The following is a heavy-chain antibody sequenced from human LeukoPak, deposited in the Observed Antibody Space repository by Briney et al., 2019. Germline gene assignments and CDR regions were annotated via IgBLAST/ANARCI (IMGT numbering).Heavy chain of an antibody. CDR3: ARDSAGSGSYVGYFEY. V-gene: IGHV3-48*03. CDR1: GFSFSSYG. CDR2: ISSSGSTI. J-gene: IGHJ4*02. D-gene: IGHD3-10*01. Sequence: GTSLRLSCAASGFSFSSYGMNWVRQAPGKGLEWVSYISSSGSTIYYADSVKGRFTISRDNAKNSLYLQMNSLRAEDTAVYYCARDSAGSGSYVGYFEYWGQGTLVTVSS.